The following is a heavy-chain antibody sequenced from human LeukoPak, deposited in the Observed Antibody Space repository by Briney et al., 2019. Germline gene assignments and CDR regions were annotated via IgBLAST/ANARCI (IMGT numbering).Heavy chain of an antibody. Sequence: PSETLSLTCTVSGGSISSSRYYWGWIRQPPGKGLEWIGSIYYSGSTYYNPSLKSRVTISVDTSKNQFSLKLSSVTAADTAVYYCAGAYCGGDCYSGRTFDIWGQGTMVTVSS. J-gene: IGHJ3*02. CDR1: GGSISSSRYY. D-gene: IGHD2-21*02. V-gene: IGHV4-39*07. CDR3: AGAYCGGDCYSGRTFDI. CDR2: IYYSGST.